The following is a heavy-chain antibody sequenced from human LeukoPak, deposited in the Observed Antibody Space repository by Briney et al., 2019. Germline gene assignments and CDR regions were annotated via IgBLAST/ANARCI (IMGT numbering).Heavy chain of an antibody. J-gene: IGHJ4*02. Sequence: PGGSLRLSCAASGFTFSNYFMTWVRQAPGKGLEWVAGLSWNSGSIVYMDSVKGRFTISRDNAKNSLYLQMNSLRAEDTAVYYCARRLITFGGVIAPDPGPFDYWGQGTLVTVSS. V-gene: IGHV3-48*04. CDR1: GFTFSNYF. CDR3: ARRLITFGGVIAPDPGPFDY. D-gene: IGHD3-16*02. CDR2: LSWNSGSI.